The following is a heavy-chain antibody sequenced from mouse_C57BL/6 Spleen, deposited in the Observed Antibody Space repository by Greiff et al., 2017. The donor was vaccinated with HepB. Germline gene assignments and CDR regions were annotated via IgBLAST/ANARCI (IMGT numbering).Heavy chain of an antibody. CDR1: GYTFTSYW. Sequence: QVQLQQSGTELVKPGASVKLSCKASGYTFTSYWMHWVKQRPGQGLEWIGNINPSNGGTNYNEKFKSKATLTVVKSSSTAYMQLSSLTSEDSAVYYCARDIDYGYESLFAYWGQGTLVTVSA. CDR3: ARDIDYGYESLFAY. D-gene: IGHD2-2*01. J-gene: IGHJ3*01. CDR2: INPSNGGT. V-gene: IGHV1-53*01.